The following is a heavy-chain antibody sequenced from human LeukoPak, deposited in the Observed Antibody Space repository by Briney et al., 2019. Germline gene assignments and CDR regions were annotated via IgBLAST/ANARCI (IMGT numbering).Heavy chain of an antibody. Sequence: VGSLRLSCAASGFPFSSYWMFWVRQAPGKRLVWVSRINSDGGRASYADSVKGRFTISRDNAKNTLYLQMNSLRAEDTAVYYCAIEGYSGYDRGYWGQGTLVTVSS. D-gene: IGHD5-12*01. CDR1: GFPFSSYW. J-gene: IGHJ4*02. V-gene: IGHV3-74*01. CDR2: INSDGGRA. CDR3: AIEGYSGYDRGY.